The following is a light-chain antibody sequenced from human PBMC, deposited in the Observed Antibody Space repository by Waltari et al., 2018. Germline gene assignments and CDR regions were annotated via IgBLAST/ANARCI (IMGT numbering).Light chain of an antibody. CDR2: AAS. J-gene: IGKJ4*01. Sequence: RMTQSPSSLAASVGDRVTIACRASQSISDYLNWYQQKPGKAPKVLIHAASNLESEVPSRFRGSGSGTDFTLTISSLQPEDFATYYCQQSYSTPITFGGGTKVEIK. CDR3: QQSYSTPIT. V-gene: IGKV1-39*01. CDR1: QSISDY.